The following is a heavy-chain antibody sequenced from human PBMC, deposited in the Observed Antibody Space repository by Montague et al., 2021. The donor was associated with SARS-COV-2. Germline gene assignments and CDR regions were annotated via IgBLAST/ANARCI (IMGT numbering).Heavy chain of an antibody. Sequence: SETLSLTCAVYGGSFSGYYWTWIRQSPGKGLEWIGEINHSGSTNYSPSLESRVAISVDTSKNQFSLKLNSVTAADTAIYYCARATVDINMILAVITSVNHYFDSWGQGTLVTVSP. J-gene: IGHJ4*02. CDR2: INHSGST. CDR3: ARATVDINMILAVITSVNHYFDS. CDR1: GGSFSGYY. V-gene: IGHV4-34*01. D-gene: IGHD3-22*01.